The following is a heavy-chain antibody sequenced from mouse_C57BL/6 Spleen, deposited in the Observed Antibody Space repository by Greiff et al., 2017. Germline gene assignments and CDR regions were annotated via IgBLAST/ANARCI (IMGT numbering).Heavy chain of an antibody. CDR1: GFSFNTYA. CDR2: IRSKSNNYAT. V-gene: IGHV10-1*01. D-gene: IGHD3-2*02. Sequence: DVMLVESGGGLVQPKGSLKLSCAASGFSFNTYAMNWVRQAPGKGLEWVARIRSKSNNYATYYADSVKDRFTISRDDSESMLYLQMNNLKTEDTDMYYSVRLDSSGYYYAMDYWGQGTSVTVSS. CDR3: VRLDSSGYYYAMDY. J-gene: IGHJ4*01.